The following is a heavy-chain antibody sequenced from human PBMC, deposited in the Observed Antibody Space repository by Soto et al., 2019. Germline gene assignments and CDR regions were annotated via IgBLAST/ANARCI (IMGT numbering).Heavy chain of an antibody. J-gene: IGHJ4*02. Sequence: QVQLVQSGAEVKKPGASVKVSCKASGYIFTNYYIHWVRQAPGQGLEWMAIINPLPTSGSTNYAQKFQGRVTVTRDTSTXXVYLELSSLRSDDTAVYYCSRDLAAAAYWGQGTLVTVSS. D-gene: IGHD6-13*01. V-gene: IGHV1-46*01. CDR3: SRDLAAAAY. CDR1: GYIFTNYY. CDR2: INPLPTSGST.